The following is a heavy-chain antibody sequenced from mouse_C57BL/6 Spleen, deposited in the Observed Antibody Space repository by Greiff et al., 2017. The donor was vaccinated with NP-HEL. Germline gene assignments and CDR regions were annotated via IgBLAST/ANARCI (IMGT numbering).Heavy chain of an antibody. J-gene: IGHJ3*01. CDR2: IDPEDGDT. CDR1: GFNIKDYY. V-gene: IGHV14-1*01. D-gene: IGHD1-1*01. Sequence: EVQLQQSGAELVRPGASVKLSCTASGFNIKDYYMHWVKQRPEQGLEWIGRIDPEDGDTEYAPKFQGKATMTADTSSNTAYLQLSSLTSEDTAVYYCTTGFITTVVPFAYWGQGTLVTVSA. CDR3: TTGFITTVVPFAY.